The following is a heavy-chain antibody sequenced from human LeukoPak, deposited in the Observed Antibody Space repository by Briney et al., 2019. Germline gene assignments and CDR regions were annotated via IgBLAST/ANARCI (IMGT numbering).Heavy chain of an antibody. D-gene: IGHD6-19*01. Sequence: PSETLSLTCTVSGGSISSYYWSWIRQPPGKGLEWIGYIYYSGSTNYNPSLKSRVTISVDTSKNQFSLKLSSVTAADTAVYYCARLAVAGPVGFDYWGQGTLVTVSS. J-gene: IGHJ4*02. V-gene: IGHV4-59*01. CDR2: IYYSGST. CDR1: GGSISSYY. CDR3: ARLAVAGPVGFDY.